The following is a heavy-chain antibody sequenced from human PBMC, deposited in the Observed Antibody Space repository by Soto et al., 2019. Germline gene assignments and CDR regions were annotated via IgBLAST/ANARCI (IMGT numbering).Heavy chain of an antibody. Sequence: APVKVSCKASGYTFTSYAMHWVRQDTGQRLEWMGWINAGNGNTKYSQKFQGRVTITRDTSASTAYMELSSLRSEDTAVYYCASSYSNYALIDYYYYGMDVWGQGTTVTSP. J-gene: IGHJ6*02. CDR1: GYTFTSYA. CDR3: ASSYSNYALIDYYYYGMDV. D-gene: IGHD4-4*01. CDR2: INAGNGNT. V-gene: IGHV1-3*01.